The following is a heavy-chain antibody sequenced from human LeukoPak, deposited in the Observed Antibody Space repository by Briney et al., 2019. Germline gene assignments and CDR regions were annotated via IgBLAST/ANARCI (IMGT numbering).Heavy chain of an antibody. Sequence: PGGSLRLSCAASGFTVSSNSMNWVRQAPGKGLQWVSVNYSGGSTYYADSVKGRFTISRDNSKNTLYLQMNSLRAEDTAVYYCARENNFGSGMDVWGQGTTVTVSS. V-gene: IGHV3-53*01. J-gene: IGHJ6*02. CDR3: ARENNFGSGMDV. CDR2: NYSGGST. D-gene: IGHD3-10*01. CDR1: GFTVSSNS.